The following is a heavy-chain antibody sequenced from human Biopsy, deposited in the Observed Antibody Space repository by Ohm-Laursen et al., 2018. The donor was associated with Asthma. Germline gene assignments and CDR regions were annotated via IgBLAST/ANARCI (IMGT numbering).Heavy chain of an antibody. CDR2: INHSGST. Sequence: GTLSLTCAVYGGSFSGYYWSWIRQPPGKGLEWIGEINHSGSTNYNPSLKGRVTISVDRSKNQFSLKLSSVTAADTAVYYCARAGQCSSTSCYNPGWFDPWGQGTLVTVSS. CDR1: GGSFSGYY. CDR3: ARAGQCSSTSCYNPGWFDP. V-gene: IGHV4-34*01. D-gene: IGHD2-2*01. J-gene: IGHJ5*02.